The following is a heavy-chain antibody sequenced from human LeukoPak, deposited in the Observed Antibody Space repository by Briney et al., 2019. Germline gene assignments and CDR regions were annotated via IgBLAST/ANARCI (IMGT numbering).Heavy chain of an antibody. D-gene: IGHD2-2*01. CDR2: IKQDGSDK. CDR3: ARYCSRTSCSVVRYFDY. CDR1: GFTFSTYW. V-gene: IGHV3-7*01. Sequence: GGSLRLSCAASGFTFSTYWMSLVRQAPGKGLEWVANIKQDGSDKYFVDSVKGRFTISRDNAKDSVYLQMNSLRAEDTAVYYCARYCSRTSCSVVRYFDYWGQGTLVTVSS. J-gene: IGHJ4*02.